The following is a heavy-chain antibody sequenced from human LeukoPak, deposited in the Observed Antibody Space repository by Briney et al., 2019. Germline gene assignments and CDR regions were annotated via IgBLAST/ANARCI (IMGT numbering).Heavy chain of an antibody. D-gene: IGHD6-13*01. J-gene: IGHJ4*02. CDR1: GGSISSYY. CDR2: IYYSGST. V-gene: IGHV4-59*01. CDR3: ARGGEDEYSSSWYPYFDY. Sequence: PSETLSLTCTVSGGSISSYYWSWIRQPPGKGLEWIGYIYYSGSTNYNPSLKSRVTISVDTSKNQFSLKLSSVTAADTAVYYCARGGEDEYSSSWYPYFDYWGQGTLVTVSS.